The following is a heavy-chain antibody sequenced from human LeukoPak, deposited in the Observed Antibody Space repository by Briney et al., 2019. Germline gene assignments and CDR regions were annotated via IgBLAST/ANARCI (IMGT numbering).Heavy chain of an antibody. CDR3: AAGTAADY. CDR2: IKQDGSEK. V-gene: IGHV3-7*02. J-gene: IGHJ4*02. D-gene: IGHD6-13*01. CDR1: RFSYSIYW. Sequence: GGSLRLSCAASRFSYSIYWMNWVRQAPGKGLEWVANIKQDGSEKYYVDSVKGRFTISRDNAKNSLYLQMNSLRAEDTAVYYCAAGTAADYWGQGTLVTVSS.